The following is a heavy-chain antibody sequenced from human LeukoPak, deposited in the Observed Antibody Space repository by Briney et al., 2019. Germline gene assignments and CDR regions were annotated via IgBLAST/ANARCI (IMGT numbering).Heavy chain of an antibody. CDR3: AELGFTMIGGV. J-gene: IGHJ6*04. CDR1: GFTFSSHG. Sequence: QTGGSLRLSCGASGFTFSSHGMNWVRQAPGKGLEWGSYISSSGRTIYYADSVKGRFTSSRDKAKNSLYLQMNSLRAEDTAVYYCAELGFTMIGGVWGKGTTVTISS. CDR2: ISSSGRTI. D-gene: IGHD3-10*02. V-gene: IGHV3-48*01.